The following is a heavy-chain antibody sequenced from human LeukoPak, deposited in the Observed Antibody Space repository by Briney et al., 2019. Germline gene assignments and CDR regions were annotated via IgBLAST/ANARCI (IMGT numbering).Heavy chain of an antibody. Sequence: TSETLSLTCAVYGGSFSGYYWSWIRQPPGKGLEWIGEIDHSGSTNYNPSLKSRVTISGDTSKNQFSLKLSSVTAADTAVYYCASSPPGTEYFHHWGQGTLVTVSS. CDR3: ASSPPGTEYFHH. CDR2: IDHSGST. CDR1: GGSFSGYY. J-gene: IGHJ1*01. V-gene: IGHV4-34*01.